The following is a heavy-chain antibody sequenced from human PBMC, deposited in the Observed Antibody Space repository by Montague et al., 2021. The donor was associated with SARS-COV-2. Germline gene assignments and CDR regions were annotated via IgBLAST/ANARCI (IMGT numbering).Heavy chain of an antibody. J-gene: IGHJ4*02. CDR2: INHSGST. V-gene: IGHV4-34*01. D-gene: IGHD6-19*01. Sequence: TLSLTCAVYGGSFRGYYWSWIRQPPGKGLEWIGEINHSGSTNXNPSLKSRVTISVDTSKNQFSLKLSSVTAADTAVYYCAGGEYYGGWYGLKYYFDYWGQGTLVIVSS. CDR3: AGGEYYGGWYGLKYYFDY. CDR1: GGSFRGYY.